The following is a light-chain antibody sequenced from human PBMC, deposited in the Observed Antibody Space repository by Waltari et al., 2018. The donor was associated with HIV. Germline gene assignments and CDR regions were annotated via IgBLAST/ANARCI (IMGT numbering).Light chain of an antibody. CDR1: NSNIGAGYD. V-gene: IGLV1-40*01. Sequence: SVLTQPPSVSGAPGQWVTISCTGNNSNIGAGYDGHWYRQFPGSAPELVVYGDSIRPSGVPDRFSGSKSGVSASLDISGLQTEDEADYYCQSYDNNLSGLWVFGGGTKLTVL. CDR2: GDS. J-gene: IGLJ3*02. CDR3: QSYDNNLSGLWV.